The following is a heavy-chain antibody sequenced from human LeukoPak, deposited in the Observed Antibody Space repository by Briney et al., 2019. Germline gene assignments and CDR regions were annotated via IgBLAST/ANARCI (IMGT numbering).Heavy chain of an antibody. J-gene: IGHJ5*02. V-gene: IGHV3-30-3*01. CDR3: ARDSYQDYYGRFDP. D-gene: IGHD3-10*01. CDR1: GFTFSDYA. Sequence: GRSLRLSCAASGFTFSDYAMHWVRQAPGKGLEWVAVISKDGSDKYYPGSVRGRFTISRDNSKNTIYLQMDSLRAEDTAMYYCARDSYQDYYGRFDPWGQGTLVIVSS. CDR2: ISKDGSDK.